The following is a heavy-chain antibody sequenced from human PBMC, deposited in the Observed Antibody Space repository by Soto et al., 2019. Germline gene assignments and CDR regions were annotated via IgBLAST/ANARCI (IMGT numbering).Heavy chain of an antibody. CDR1: GGSISSYY. CDR2: IYYSGST. D-gene: IGHD6-13*01. Sequence: QVQLQESGPGLVKPSETLSLTCTVSGGSISSYYWSWIRQPPGKGLEWIGYIYYSGSTNYNPSLKSRVTISVDTSKNQSSLKLSSVTAADTAVYYCARRIADNESDAFDIWGQGTMVTVSS. CDR3: ARRIADNESDAFDI. V-gene: IGHV4-59*08. J-gene: IGHJ3*02.